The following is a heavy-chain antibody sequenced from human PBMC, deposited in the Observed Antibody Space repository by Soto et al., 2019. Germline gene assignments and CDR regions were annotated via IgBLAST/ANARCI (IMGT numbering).Heavy chain of an antibody. CDR3: ARDKNLGSPIYYCYGVDV. CDR2: IIPIFGTA. CDR1: GGTFSSYA. J-gene: IGHJ6*02. V-gene: IGHV1-69*13. D-gene: IGHD3-10*01. Sequence: ASVKVSCKASGGTFSSYAISWVRQAPGQGLEWMGGIIPIFGTANYAQKFQGRVTITADESTSTAYMELSSLRSEDTAVYYCARDKNLGSPIYYCYGVDVWGQGTTVTVSS.